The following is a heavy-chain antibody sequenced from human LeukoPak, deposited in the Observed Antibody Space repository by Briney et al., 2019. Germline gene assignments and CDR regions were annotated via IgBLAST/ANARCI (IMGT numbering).Heavy chain of an antibody. V-gene: IGHV3-23*01. CDR2: ISGSGASR. Sequence: GGSLRLSCAASGFTFSSYAMSWVRQAPGKGLEWVSAISGSGASRYYADSVKGRFTISRDNSKNTLYLQMNSLRADDTAVYYCARGTVTTCDYWGQGTLVTVSS. CDR3: ARGTVTTCDY. CDR1: GFTFSSYA. J-gene: IGHJ4*02. D-gene: IGHD4-17*01.